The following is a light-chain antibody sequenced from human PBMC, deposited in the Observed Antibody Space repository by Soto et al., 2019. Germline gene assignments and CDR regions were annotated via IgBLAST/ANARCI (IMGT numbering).Light chain of an antibody. CDR1: QSVNSIY. Sequence: EIVLTQSPGTLSLSPGGRPTLACRASQSVNSIYLAWYQQKPGQAPRXXISGASSRATGIPDRFSGSGSATDLTITTSRLEPEDFEVYDCQQYGSSPWTFGQGTKVDIK. CDR2: GAS. V-gene: IGKV3-20*01. CDR3: QQYGSSPWT. J-gene: IGKJ1*01.